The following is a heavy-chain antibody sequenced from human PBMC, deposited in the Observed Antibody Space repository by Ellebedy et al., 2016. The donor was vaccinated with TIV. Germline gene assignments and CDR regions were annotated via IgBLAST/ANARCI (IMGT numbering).Heavy chain of an antibody. CDR3: ARGLARDY. CDR1: GGSFSGYY. Sequence: MPGGSLRLSCAVYGGSFSGYYWSWIRQPPGKGLEWIGEITHSGSTNYNPSLKSRFTISVDTSKNQFSLNLSSVTAADTAVYYCARGLARDYWGQGTLVTVSS. V-gene: IGHV4-34*01. CDR2: ITHSGST. J-gene: IGHJ4*02.